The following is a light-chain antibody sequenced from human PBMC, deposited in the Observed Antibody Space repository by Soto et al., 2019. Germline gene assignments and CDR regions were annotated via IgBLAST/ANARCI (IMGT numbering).Light chain of an antibody. CDR2: GVI. Sequence: QSALTPPASVSGSPGQSITISCTGTNSDVGAYNSVSGYQHHPGKAPKLMIYGVINRPSGVSNRFSGSKSGNTASVTISGLQADDEADYYCSSYTSGSTLVFGGGTKLTVL. V-gene: IGLV2-14*01. J-gene: IGLJ2*01. CDR3: SSYTSGSTLV. CDR1: NSDVGAYNS.